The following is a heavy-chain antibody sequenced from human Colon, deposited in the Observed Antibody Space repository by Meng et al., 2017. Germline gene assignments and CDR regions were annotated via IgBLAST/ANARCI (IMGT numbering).Heavy chain of an antibody. CDR1: GGSITSSAYY. D-gene: IGHD1-1*01. CDR3: VGGPTGQYFDY. Sequence: GSLRLSCVVSGGSITSSAYYWGWIRQPPGKGLEWIGSMYSGGFTYYNPSLKSRVTISLHTSKNQFSLNLSSVTASDTAVYFCVGGPTGQYFDYWAQG. J-gene: IGHJ4*02. V-gene: IGHV4-39*07. CDR2: MYSGGFT.